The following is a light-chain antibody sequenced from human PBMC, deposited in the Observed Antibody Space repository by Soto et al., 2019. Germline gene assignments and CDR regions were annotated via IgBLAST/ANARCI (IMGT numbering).Light chain of an antibody. V-gene: IGLV2-23*01. CDR1: SSDVGNYNL. J-gene: IGLJ1*01. Sequence: AALTQPASVSGSPGQSITISCTGTSSDVGNYNLVSWYQHHPGKAPKVVIYEGSKRPSGVSHRFSGFKSGNTASLTISGLQAEDEADYHCCSYAGSNTYVFGTGTKVTVL. CDR2: EGS. CDR3: CSYAGSNTYV.